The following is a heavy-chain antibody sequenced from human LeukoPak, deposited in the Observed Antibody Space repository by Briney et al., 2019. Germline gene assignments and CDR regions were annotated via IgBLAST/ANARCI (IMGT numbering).Heavy chain of an antibody. J-gene: IGHJ4*02. D-gene: IGHD2-2*01. CDR2: MNPNSGNT. Sequence: ASVKVSCKASGYTFTVYYINWVRQATGQGLEWMGWMNPNSGNTGYAQKFQGRVTMTRNTSISTAYMELSSLRSEDTAVYYCARHTRYCSSTSCYSVGFDYWGKGTLVTVSS. V-gene: IGHV1-8*02. CDR1: GYTFTVYY. CDR3: ARHTRYCSSTSCYSVGFDY.